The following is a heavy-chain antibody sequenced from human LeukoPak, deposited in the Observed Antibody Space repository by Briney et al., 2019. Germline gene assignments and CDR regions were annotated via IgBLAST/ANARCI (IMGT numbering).Heavy chain of an antibody. CDR1: GGSVSSGNYY. D-gene: IGHD3-22*01. CDR3: ARDPSGYFNY. CDR2: VYNSGST. J-gene: IGHJ4*02. V-gene: IGHV4-61*01. Sequence: PSETLSLTCNASGGSVSSGNYYWSWIRQPPGKGLEWIGYVYNSGSTNYNAALKSRVTISADTSKNQFSLKLGSVTTADTAKYYCARDPSGYFNYWGQGILVTVSS.